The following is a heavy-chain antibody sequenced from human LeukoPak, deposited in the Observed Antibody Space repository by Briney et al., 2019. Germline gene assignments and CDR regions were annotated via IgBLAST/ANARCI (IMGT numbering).Heavy chain of an antibody. J-gene: IGHJ4*02. Sequence: GGSLRLSCAASGFTFSSYAMSWVRQAPGKGLEWVLAISGSGGSTYYADSVKGRFTISRDNSKNTLYLQVNSLRAEDTAVYYCARSILTGYYNTPSSFDYWGQGTLVTVSS. CDR3: ARSILTGYYNTPSSFDY. CDR1: GFTFSSYA. CDR2: ISGSGGST. D-gene: IGHD3-9*01. V-gene: IGHV3-23*01.